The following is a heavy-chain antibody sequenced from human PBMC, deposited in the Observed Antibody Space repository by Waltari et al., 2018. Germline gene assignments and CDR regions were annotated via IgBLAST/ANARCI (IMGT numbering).Heavy chain of an antibody. CDR3: ARTFGVVHHGMDV. CDR2: IYYSGST. J-gene: IGHJ6*02. Sequence: QVQLQESGPGLVKPSETLSLTCTVSGGSISSSSSRWIRQPPGKGLEWIGYIYYSGSTNYNPSLKSRVTISVDTSKNQFSLKLSSVTAADTAVYYCARTFGVVHHGMDVWGQGTTVTVSS. V-gene: IGHV4-59*01. D-gene: IGHD3-3*01. CDR1: GGSISSSS.